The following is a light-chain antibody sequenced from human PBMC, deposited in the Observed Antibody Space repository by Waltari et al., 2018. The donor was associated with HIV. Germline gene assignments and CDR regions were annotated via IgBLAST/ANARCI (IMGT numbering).Light chain of an antibody. CDR3: QSYDSTLSSVL. CDR2: ADH. Sequence: QSVLTQPPSVSGAPGQRVTISCTGSNSNIGAHYVVNWYQEVPGAAPRLLIYADHNRPSGVPDRFSGSTSATSASLAITGLQAEDEADYYCQSYDSTLSSVLFGGGTKVTVL. J-gene: IGLJ2*01. V-gene: IGLV1-40*01. CDR1: NSNIGAHYV.